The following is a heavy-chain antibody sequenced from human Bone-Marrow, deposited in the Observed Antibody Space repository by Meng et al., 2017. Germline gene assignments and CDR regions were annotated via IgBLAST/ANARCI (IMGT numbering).Heavy chain of an antibody. V-gene: IGHV1-46*01. Sequence: ASVKVSCKASGYTFTSYYMHWVRQAPGQGLEWMGIINPSGGSTSYAQKFQGRVTMTRDTSASTAYMELSSLRSEDTAVYYCARGEYYDSSGYYRNNDAFDIWGQGTMVTVSS. J-gene: IGHJ3*02. D-gene: IGHD3-22*01. CDR3: ARGEYYDSSGYYRNNDAFDI. CDR2: INPSGGST. CDR1: GYTFTSYY.